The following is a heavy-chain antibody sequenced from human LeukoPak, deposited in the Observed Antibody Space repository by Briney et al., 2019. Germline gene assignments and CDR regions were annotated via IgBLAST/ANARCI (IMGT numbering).Heavy chain of an antibody. Sequence: GGSLRLSCEASGFTFSSYSMTWVRQAPGKGLEWVAFISSMSGRYIYYAESLKGRFTISRDNARNSLYLQMNSLRADDTAVYYCARDLAAAVGYWGQGTLVTVSS. D-gene: IGHD6-13*01. CDR1: GFTFSSYS. V-gene: IGHV3-21*01. CDR3: ARDLAAAVGY. CDR2: ISSMSGRYI. J-gene: IGHJ4*02.